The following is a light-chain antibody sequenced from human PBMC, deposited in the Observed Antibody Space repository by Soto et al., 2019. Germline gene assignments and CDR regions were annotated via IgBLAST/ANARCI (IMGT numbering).Light chain of an antibody. CDR3: QTWGTGIRV. V-gene: IGLV4-69*01. CDR1: SGHSNYA. J-gene: IGLJ1*01. Sequence: QPVLTQSPSASASLGASVKLTCTLSSGHSNYAIAWHQQQPKKGPRYLMKVNSDGSHRKGDGIPDRFSGSSSGAQRYLTISSLQSEDEADYYCQTWGTGIRVFGTGTKLTVL. CDR2: VNSDGSH.